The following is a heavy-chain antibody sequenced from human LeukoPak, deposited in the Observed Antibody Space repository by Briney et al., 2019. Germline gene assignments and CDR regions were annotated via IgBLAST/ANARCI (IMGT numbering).Heavy chain of an antibody. D-gene: IGHD6-19*01. V-gene: IGHV3-48*02. J-gene: IGHJ4*02. CDR3: ARVVSGSPGY. CDR2: ISSSSDTI. Sequence: GGSLRLSCAASGFTFSSFSMTWVRQAPGKGLEWVSYISSSSDTIYYADSVKGRFTISRDNAKNSLYLQMNSLRDEDTAVYYCARVVSGSPGYWGQGTLVTVSS. CDR1: GFTFSSFS.